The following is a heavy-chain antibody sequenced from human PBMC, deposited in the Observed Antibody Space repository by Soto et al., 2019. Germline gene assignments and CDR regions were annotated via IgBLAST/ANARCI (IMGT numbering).Heavy chain of an antibody. V-gene: IGHV1-18*01. J-gene: IGHJ6*04. CDR2: ITAYNDDT. Sequence: GASVKVSCKVSGYTFSSYGFTWVRQAPGQGLEWMGWITAYNDDTNYAQKFQGRVTMTTDTSTSTAYMELRSLRSDDTAVYYCARFMVKKFGAGTPRPYVFAVGGKGTTVTVPS. CDR1: GYTFSSYG. CDR3: ARFMVKKFGAGTPRPYVFAV. D-gene: IGHD3-16*01.